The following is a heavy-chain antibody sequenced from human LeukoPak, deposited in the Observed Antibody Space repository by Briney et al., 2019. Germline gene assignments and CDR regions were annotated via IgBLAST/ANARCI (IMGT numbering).Heavy chain of an antibody. CDR1: GYTFTGYY. CDR2: INPNSGGT. J-gene: IGHJ4*02. D-gene: IGHD5-18*01. V-gene: IGHV1-2*02. Sequence: ASVKVSCKASGYTFTGYYMHWVRQAPGHGLEWMGWINPNSGGTNYAQKFQGRVTMTRDTSISTAYMELSRLRSDDTAVYYCARDLVDTAMDDYWGQGTLVTVSS. CDR3: ARDLVDTAMDDY.